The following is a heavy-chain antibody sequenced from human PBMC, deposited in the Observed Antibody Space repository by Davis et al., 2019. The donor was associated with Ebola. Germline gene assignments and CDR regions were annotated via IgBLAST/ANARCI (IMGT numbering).Heavy chain of an antibody. V-gene: IGHV3-23*01. CDR2: IGGGGGSI. CDR3: AREMATTNDAFDI. J-gene: IGHJ3*02. CDR1: GFTFSSSA. D-gene: IGHD5-24*01. Sequence: GGSLRLSCAASGFTFSSSAMSWGRQAPGKGLEWVSSIGGGGGSIYYADSVKGRFTISRDNSKNTLYLQKNSLRAEDTAVYFCAREMATTNDAFDIWGQGTMVSVSS.